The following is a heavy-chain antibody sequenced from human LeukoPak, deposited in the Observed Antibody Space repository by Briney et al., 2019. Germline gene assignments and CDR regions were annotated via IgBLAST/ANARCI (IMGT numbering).Heavy chain of an antibody. J-gene: IGHJ6*03. V-gene: IGHV3-7*01. CDR1: GFTFSSYW. D-gene: IGHD3-10*01. CDR3: ARDHGSGSPISHYYYYYMDV. Sequence: GGSLRLSCAASGFTFSSYWMSWVRQAPGKGLEWVANIKQDRSEKYYVDSVKGRFTISRDNAKNSLYLQMNSLRAEDTAVYYCARDHGSGSPISHYYYYYMDVWGKGTTVTISS. CDR2: IKQDRSEK.